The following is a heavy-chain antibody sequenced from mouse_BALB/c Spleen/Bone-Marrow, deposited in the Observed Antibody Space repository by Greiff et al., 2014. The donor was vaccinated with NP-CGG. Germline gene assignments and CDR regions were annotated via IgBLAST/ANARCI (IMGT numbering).Heavy chain of an antibody. Sequence: EVQLVESGGGLVQPGDSLRLSCATSGFTFTDYYMNWVRQPPGKALEWLGFIRNKANGYTTEYSESVKGRFTISRDNSQSILYLQMNTLRAEDSATYYCARDRGLTYFDYWGQGTTLTVSS. CDR2: IRNKANGYTT. V-gene: IGHV7-3*02. CDR3: ARDRGLTYFDY. J-gene: IGHJ2*01. D-gene: IGHD2-4*01. CDR1: GFTFTDYY.